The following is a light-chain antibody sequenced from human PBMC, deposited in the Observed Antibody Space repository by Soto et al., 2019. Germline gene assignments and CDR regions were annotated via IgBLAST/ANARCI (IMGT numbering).Light chain of an antibody. J-gene: IGKJ4*01. Sequence: EIVMTQSPATLSVSPGGRATLSCRASQSVSSNLAWYQQQPGQAPSLLVYGASTRATGIPARFSGSGSGTEFTLTISSLQSEDFAVYYCQQYTNCPLTFGGGAKVEIK. CDR3: QQYTNCPLT. V-gene: IGKV3-15*01. CDR2: GAS. CDR1: QSVSSN.